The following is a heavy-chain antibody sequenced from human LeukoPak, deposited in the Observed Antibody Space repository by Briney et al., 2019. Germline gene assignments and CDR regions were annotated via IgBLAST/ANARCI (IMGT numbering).Heavy chain of an antibody. J-gene: IGHJ4*02. CDR2: INSDGSST. CDR1: GFTFSSYW. CDR3: ASRSMVRGVMLDY. V-gene: IGHV3-74*01. D-gene: IGHD3-10*01. Sequence: PGGSLRLSCAASGFTFSSYWMHWVRQAPGKGLVWVSRINSDGSSTSYADSVKGRFTISSDNAKNTLYLQMNSLRAEDTAVYYCASRSMVRGVMLDYWGQGTLVTVSA.